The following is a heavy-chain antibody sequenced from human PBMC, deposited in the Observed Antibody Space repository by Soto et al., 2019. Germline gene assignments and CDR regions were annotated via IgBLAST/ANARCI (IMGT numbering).Heavy chain of an antibody. J-gene: IGHJ4*02. D-gene: IGHD4-17*01. CDR3: ARDKRLRFDY. Sequence: SETLSLTCTVSGGSISSGGYYWSWIRQHPGKGLEWIGYIYYSGSTYYNPSLKSRVTISVDTSKNQFPLKLSSVTAADTAVYYCARDKRLRFDYWGQGTLVTVSS. CDR2: IYYSGST. CDR1: GGSISSGGYY. V-gene: IGHV4-31*03.